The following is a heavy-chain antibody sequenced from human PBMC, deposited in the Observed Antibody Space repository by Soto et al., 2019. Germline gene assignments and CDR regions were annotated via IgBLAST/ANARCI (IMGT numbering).Heavy chain of an antibody. CDR3: VRDRAYSRFDC. CDR1: GFSYSTAW. CDR2: MNEDGSER. J-gene: IGHJ4*02. D-gene: IGHD4-4*01. Sequence: PWGSLRLPCAVSGFSYSTAWRTWIRQGEGKGRERAANMNEDGSERYDGVSVKGRFTISRVNAMNALFLQMNSLRVEDTAVYFCVRDRAYSRFDCWRQGSLVIVSS. V-gene: IGHV3-7*03.